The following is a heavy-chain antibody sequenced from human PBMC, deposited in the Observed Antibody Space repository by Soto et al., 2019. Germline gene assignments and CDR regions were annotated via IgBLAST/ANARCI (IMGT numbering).Heavy chain of an antibody. CDR1: GFTFSSYA. CDR2: ISYDGSNK. D-gene: IGHD2-15*01. J-gene: IGHJ3*01. Sequence: QVQLVESGGGVVQPGRSLRLSCAASGFTFSSYAMHWVRQAPGKGLEWVAVISYDGSNKYYADSVKGRFTISRDNSKNTLYLQMNSLRAEDTVVYYCSRGGYCSGGSCYSLGAFDLWGQGTMVSVSS. CDR3: SRGGYCSGGSCYSLGAFDL. V-gene: IGHV3-30-3*01.